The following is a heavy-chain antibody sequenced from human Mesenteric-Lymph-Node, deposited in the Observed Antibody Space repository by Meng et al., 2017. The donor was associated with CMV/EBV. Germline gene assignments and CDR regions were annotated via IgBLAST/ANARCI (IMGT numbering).Heavy chain of an antibody. CDR3: ARDDLTSVTTNYFDY. Sequence: SETLSLTCTVPGGSASSGSYYWSWIRQPPGKGLEWVGYIHHSGSTNYNPSLKSRVTISLDTSKNQFSLKLSSVTAADTAMYYCARDDLTSVTTNYFDYWGQGTMVTVSS. CDR2: IHHSGST. V-gene: IGHV4-61*01. D-gene: IGHD4-11*01. CDR1: GGSASSGSYY. J-gene: IGHJ4*02.